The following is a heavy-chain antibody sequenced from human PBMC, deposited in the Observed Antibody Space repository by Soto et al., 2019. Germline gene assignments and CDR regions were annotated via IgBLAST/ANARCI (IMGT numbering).Heavy chain of an antibody. V-gene: IGHV3-30*18. CDR2: ISYDGSNI. J-gene: IGHJ3*02. CDR3: AKDRYCSGGSCYYDAFDI. D-gene: IGHD2-15*01. Sequence: QVQLVESGGGVVQPGRSLRLSCAASGFTFSTYGMQWVRQAPGKGLEWVAVISYDGSNIYYADSVKGRFTISRDNSKNTLYLQMNSLRPEDTAVYYCAKDRYCSGGSCYYDAFDIWGQGTMVTVSS. CDR1: GFTFSTYG.